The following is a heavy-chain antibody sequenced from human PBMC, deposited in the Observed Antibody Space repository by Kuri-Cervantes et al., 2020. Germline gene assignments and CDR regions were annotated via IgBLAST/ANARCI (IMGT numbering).Heavy chain of an antibody. V-gene: IGHV4-61*01. CDR1: GGPVSSGSYY. D-gene: IGHD3-16*01. CDR2: IYYSGST. CDR3: ARGGYDYVWGSYHTGYYYYYMDV. J-gene: IGHJ6*03. Sequence: ESLKISCTVSGGPVSSGSYYWSWIRQPPGKGLEWIGYIYYSGSTNYNPSLKSRVTISVDTSKNQFSLKLSSVTAADTAVYYCARGGYDYVWGSYHTGYYYYYMDVWGKGTTVTVSS.